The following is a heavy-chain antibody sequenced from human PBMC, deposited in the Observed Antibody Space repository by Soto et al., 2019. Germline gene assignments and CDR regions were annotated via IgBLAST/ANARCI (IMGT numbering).Heavy chain of an antibody. D-gene: IGHD4-17*01. Sequence: ASVKVSCKASGYTFTSYDINWVRQATGQGLEWMGWMNPNSGNTGYAQKFQGRVTMTRNTSISTAYMELSSLRSEDTAVYYCARGLPDYGDYVEEGGGAFDIWGQGTMVTVSS. CDR1: GYTFTSYD. V-gene: IGHV1-8*01. CDR2: MNPNSGNT. CDR3: ARGLPDYGDYVEEGGGAFDI. J-gene: IGHJ3*02.